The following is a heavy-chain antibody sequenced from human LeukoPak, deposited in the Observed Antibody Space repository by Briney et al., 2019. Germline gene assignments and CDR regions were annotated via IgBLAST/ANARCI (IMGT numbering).Heavy chain of an antibody. CDR2: ISGSGGST. CDR1: GFTFGSYA. V-gene: IGHV3-23*01. CDR3: AKLFRAAASGYPFRAPFVPYYFDY. J-gene: IGHJ4*02. Sequence: GGSLRLSCAASGFTFGSYAMSWVRQAPGKGLEWVSAISGSGGSTYYADSVKGRFTISRDNSKNTLYLQMNSLRAEDTAVYYCAKLFRAAASGYPFRAPFVPYYFDYWGQGTLVTVSS. D-gene: IGHD6-13*01.